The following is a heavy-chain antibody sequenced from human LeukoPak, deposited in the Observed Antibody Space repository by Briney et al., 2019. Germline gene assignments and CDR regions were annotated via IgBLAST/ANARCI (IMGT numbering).Heavy chain of an antibody. CDR3: ARGGGLAMYNWFDP. D-gene: IGHD3-16*01. J-gene: IGHJ5*02. CDR1: GGSISSSNW. V-gene: IGHV4-4*02. Sequence: YPSETLSLTCAVSGGSISSSNWWSWVRQPPGKGLEWIGEIYHSGSTNYNPSLKSRVTISVDKSKNQFSLKLSSVTAADTAVYYCARGGGLAMYNWFDPWGQGTLVTVSS. CDR2: IYHSGST.